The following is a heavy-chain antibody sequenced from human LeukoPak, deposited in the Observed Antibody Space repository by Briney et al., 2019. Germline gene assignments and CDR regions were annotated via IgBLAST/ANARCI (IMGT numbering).Heavy chain of an antibody. D-gene: IGHD3-3*01. CDR2: IYTSGST. Sequence: SETLSLTCTVSGGSISSYYWSWLPQPAGKGLEWFGRIYTSGSTNYNPSLKSRVTMSVDTSKHQFSLKLSSVTAADTAVYYCARDYDFWSGYSLGFDPGGQGTLVTVSS. J-gene: IGHJ5*02. V-gene: IGHV4-4*07. CDR1: GGSISSYY. CDR3: ARDYDFWSGYSLGFDP.